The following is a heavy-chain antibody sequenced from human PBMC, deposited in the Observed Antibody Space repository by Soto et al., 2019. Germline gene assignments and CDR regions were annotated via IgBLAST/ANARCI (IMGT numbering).Heavy chain of an antibody. D-gene: IGHD3-10*01. Sequence: QLQLQESGPGLAKASDTLSLTCTISGGSFSTYYWSWIRQPPGKGLEWIGFVSYSGTTNYNPSLKSRVTISLDTSKNAFSLKLRSASAADTAVYYCARDRGSLTSGDGTLDSWGPGTVGTVSS. CDR2: VSYSGTT. V-gene: IGHV4-59*01. CDR1: GGSFSTYY. CDR3: ARDRGSLTSGDGTLDS. J-gene: IGHJ3*02.